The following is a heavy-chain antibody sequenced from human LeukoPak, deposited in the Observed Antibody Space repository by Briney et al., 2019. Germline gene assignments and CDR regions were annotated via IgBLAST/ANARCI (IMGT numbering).Heavy chain of an antibody. V-gene: IGHV3-64*04. CDR2: ISSNGGST. CDR3: AKGARAAIDWFDP. D-gene: IGHD2-2*01. J-gene: IGHJ5*02. CDR1: GFTFSTYA. Sequence: GGSLRLSCSASGFTFSTYAMHWVRQAPGKGLEYVSGISSNGGSTYYADSVKDRLTISRDNSKNTLYLQMNSLRAEDTAVYYCAKGARAAIDWFDPWGQGTLVTVSS.